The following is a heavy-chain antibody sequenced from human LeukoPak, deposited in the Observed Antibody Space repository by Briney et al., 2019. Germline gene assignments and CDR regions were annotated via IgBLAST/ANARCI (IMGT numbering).Heavy chain of an antibody. V-gene: IGHV4-30-4*01. J-gene: IGHJ4*02. CDR3: ARASGNYWRAFDY. D-gene: IGHD1-26*01. CDR2: IYYSGST. Sequence: TLSLTCTVSGGSISSGDFYWSWIRQPPGKGLEWIGYIYYSGSTYYDPSLKSRVTISVDTSKNQFSLKLSSVTAAETAVYYCARASGNYWRAFDYWGQGTLVTVSS. CDR1: GGSISSGDFY.